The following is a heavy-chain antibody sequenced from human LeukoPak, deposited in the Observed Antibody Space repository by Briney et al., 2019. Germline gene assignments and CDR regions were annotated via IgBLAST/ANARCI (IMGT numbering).Heavy chain of an antibody. Sequence: VASVKVSCKASGYTFTSYGISWVRQAPGQGLEWMGWISAYNGNTNYAQKLQDRVTMTTDTSTSTAYMELRSLRSDDTAVYYCARAIPRRRTFDIWGQGTMVTVSS. CDR2: ISAYNGNT. J-gene: IGHJ3*02. V-gene: IGHV1-18*01. CDR3: ARAIPRRRTFDI. CDR1: GYTFTSYG. D-gene: IGHD2-2*02.